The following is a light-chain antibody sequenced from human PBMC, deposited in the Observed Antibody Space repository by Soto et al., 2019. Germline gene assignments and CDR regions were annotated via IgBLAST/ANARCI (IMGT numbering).Light chain of an antibody. Sequence: QSGLTQPASGSESPGQSITISGTGTSSDVGGYDYVSWYQLHPGKAPELMVFEVSNRPSGVSYRFSGSKSGNTASLTISGLQAEDEADYFCSSYSISTAYLFGTGTKVTGL. CDR3: SSYSISTAYL. CDR2: EVS. V-gene: IGLV2-14*01. J-gene: IGLJ1*01. CDR1: SSDVGGYDY.